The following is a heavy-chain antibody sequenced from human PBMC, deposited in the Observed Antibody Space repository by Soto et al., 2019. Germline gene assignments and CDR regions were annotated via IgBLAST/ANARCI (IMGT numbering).Heavy chain of an antibody. J-gene: IGHJ4*02. CDR1: GFTSSSYA. V-gene: IGHV3-30-3*01. D-gene: IGHD2-21*02. Sequence: GGSLRLSCAASGFTSSSYAMHWVRQAPGKGLEWVAVISYDGSNKYYADSVKGRFTISRDNSKNTLYLQMNSLRAEDTAVYYCARACGGDCYRAFDDWGQGTLVTVSS. CDR2: ISYDGSNK. CDR3: ARACGGDCYRAFDD.